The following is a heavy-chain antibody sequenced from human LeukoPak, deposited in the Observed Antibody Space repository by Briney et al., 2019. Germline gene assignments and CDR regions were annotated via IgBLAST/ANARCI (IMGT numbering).Heavy chain of an antibody. CDR2: ISGSGGST. CDR1: GFTVSSNY. D-gene: IGHD6-13*01. V-gene: IGHV3-23*01. J-gene: IGHJ4*02. Sequence: GGSLRLSCAASGFTVSSNYMSWVRQAPGKGLEWVSAISGSGGSTYYADSVKGRFTISRDNSKNTLYLQMNSLRAEDTAVYYCAKIPWIGSSSWYDDYWGQGTLVTVSS. CDR3: AKIPWIGSSSWYDDY.